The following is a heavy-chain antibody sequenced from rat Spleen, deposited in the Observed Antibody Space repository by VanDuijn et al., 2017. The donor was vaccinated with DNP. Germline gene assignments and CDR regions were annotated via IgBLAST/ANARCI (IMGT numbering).Heavy chain of an antibody. CDR2: SVYNGDRA. V-gene: IGHV5-29*01. Sequence: VQLKESGPGLVQPSQTLSLTCTVSGFSLTNYGISWVRQPPGKGLEWVATSVYNGDRAFYRDSVKGRFTVSRDEAKSLLYLQMESLRSEDSATYYCAREGDYYDGSFVDALDAWGQGTSVTVSS. CDR3: AREGDYYDGSFVDALDA. CDR1: GFSLTNYG. D-gene: IGHD1-12*02. J-gene: IGHJ4*01.